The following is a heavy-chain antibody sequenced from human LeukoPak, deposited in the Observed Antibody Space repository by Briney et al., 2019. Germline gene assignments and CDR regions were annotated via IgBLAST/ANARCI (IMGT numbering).Heavy chain of an antibody. J-gene: IGHJ3*02. CDR3: ASQQTGTSLFDI. Sequence: SETLSLTCTVSGGSISSSSYYWGWIRQPPGKGLEWIGSIYYSGSTNYNPSLKSRVTISVDTSKNEFSLKLSSVTAADTAVYYCASQQTGTSLFDIWGQGTMVTVSS. V-gene: IGHV4-39*07. CDR1: GGSISSSSYY. D-gene: IGHD1-7*01. CDR2: IYYSGST.